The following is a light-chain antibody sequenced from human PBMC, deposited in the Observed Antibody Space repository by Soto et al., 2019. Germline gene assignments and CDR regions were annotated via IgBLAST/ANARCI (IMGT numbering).Light chain of an antibody. CDR3: SSYTSSSTYVV. CDR2: DVS. V-gene: IGLV2-14*01. Sequence: QSALTQSASVSGSPGQSITISCTGTSSDVGGYNYVSWYQQHPGKAPKLMIYDVSNRPSGVSNRFSGSKSGNTASLTISGIQAEDEADYYCSSYTSSSTYVVFGGGTKLTVL. CDR1: SSDVGGYNY. J-gene: IGLJ2*01.